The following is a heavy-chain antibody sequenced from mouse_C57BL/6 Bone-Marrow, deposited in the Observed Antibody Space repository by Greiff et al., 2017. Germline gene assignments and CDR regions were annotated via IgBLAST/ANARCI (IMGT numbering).Heavy chain of an antibody. D-gene: IGHD1-1*01. J-gene: IGHJ2*01. Sequence: VQLQQPGAELVKPGASVKVSCKASGYTFTSYWMHWVKQRPGQGLEWIGRIHPSDSDTNYNQKFKGKATLTVDKSSSTAYMQLSSLTSEDSAVYYCAIRGNYYGSSYGEEDYFDYWGQGTTLTVSS. V-gene: IGHV1-74*01. CDR2: IHPSDSDT. CDR3: AIRGNYYGSSYGEEDYFDY. CDR1: GYTFTSYW.